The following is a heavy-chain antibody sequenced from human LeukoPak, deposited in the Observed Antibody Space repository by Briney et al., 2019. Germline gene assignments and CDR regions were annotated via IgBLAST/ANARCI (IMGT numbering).Heavy chain of an antibody. D-gene: IGHD1-26*01. CDR3: ARASGSFDY. V-gene: IGHV3-33*01. CDR2: IWNDGSNK. Sequence: GGSLRLSCGASGFPFSIYGMHWVRQSPGKGLEWVAVIWNDGSNKYYADSVKGRFTISRDDSKNTLFLQMNSPRAEDTAVYYCARASGSFDYWGQGTLVTVSS. CDR1: GFPFSIYG. J-gene: IGHJ4*02.